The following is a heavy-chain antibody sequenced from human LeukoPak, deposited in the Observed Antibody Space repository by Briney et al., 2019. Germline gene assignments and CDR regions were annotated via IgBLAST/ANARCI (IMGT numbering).Heavy chain of an antibody. V-gene: IGHV4-39*07. CDR2: IYYSGST. J-gene: IGHJ6*03. CDR1: GGSISSSSYY. D-gene: IGHD5-12*01. CDR3: ARELYVATRDHYYYYYYMDV. Sequence: PSETLSLTCTVCGGSISSSSYYWGWIRQPPGKGLEWIGSIYYSGSTYYNPSLKSRVTISVDTSKNQFSLKLSSVTAADTAVYYCARELYVATRDHYYYYYYMDVWGKGTTVTVSS.